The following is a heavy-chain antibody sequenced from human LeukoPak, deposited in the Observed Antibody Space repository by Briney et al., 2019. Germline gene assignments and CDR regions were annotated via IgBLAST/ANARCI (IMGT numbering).Heavy chain of an antibody. J-gene: IGHJ6*02. V-gene: IGHV3-7*03. D-gene: IGHD3-16*01. CDR2: INHNGNVN. CDR1: GFTFSSYW. CDR3: ARGGGLDV. Sequence: GGSLRLSCAASGFTFSSYWMNWARQAPGKGLEWAASINHNGNVNYYVDSVKGRFTISRGNAKNSLYLQMSNLRAEDTAVYFCARGGGLDVWGQGATVTVSS.